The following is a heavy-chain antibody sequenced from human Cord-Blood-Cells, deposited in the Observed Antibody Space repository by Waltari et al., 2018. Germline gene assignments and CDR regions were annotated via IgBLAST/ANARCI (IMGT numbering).Heavy chain of an antibody. V-gene: IGHV3-48*02. Sequence: EVQLVESGGGLVQPGGSRSLSCAAPGVTFSRYGMNWVAQAPGKGLEWVSYISSSSSTIYYADSVKGRFTISRDNAKNSLYLQMNSLRDEDTAVYYCASGPFDYWGQGTLVTVSS. CDR2: ISSSSSTI. CDR1: GVTFSRYG. CDR3: ASGPFDY. J-gene: IGHJ4*02.